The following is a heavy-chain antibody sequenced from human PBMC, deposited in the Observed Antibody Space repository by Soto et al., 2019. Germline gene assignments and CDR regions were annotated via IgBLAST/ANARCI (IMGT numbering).Heavy chain of an antibody. D-gene: IGHD1-7*01. V-gene: IGHV1-18*01. J-gene: IGHJ4*02. Sequence: QVQLVQSGAEVKKPGASVKVSCKASGYTFSNDAITWVRQAPGQGLEWMGWVSAYNGNTNYAQKFKGRLTMTTDTSTSTAYMEIRSLRYDDTAVYFCARASRYYWNYMMYWGQGTLVTVSS. CDR2: VSAYNGNT. CDR3: ARASRYYWNYMMY. CDR1: GYTFSNDA.